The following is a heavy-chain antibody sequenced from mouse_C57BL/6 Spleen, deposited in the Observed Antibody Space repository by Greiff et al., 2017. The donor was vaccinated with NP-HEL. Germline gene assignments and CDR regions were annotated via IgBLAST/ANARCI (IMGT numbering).Heavy chain of an antibody. CDR3: TYGTWFAY. CDR2: IRLKSDNYAT. D-gene: IGHD2-1*01. J-gene: IGHJ3*01. V-gene: IGHV6-3*01. Sequence: EVQGVESGGGLVQPGGSMKLSCVASGFTFSNYWMNWVRQSPEKGLEWVAQIRLKSDNYATHYAESVKGRFTISRDDSKSSVYLQMNNLRAEDTGIYYCTYGTWFAYWGQGTLVTVSA. CDR1: GFTFSNYW.